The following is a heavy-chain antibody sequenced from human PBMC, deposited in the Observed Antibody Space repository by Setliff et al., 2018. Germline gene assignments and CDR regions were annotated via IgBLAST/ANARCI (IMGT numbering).Heavy chain of an antibody. CDR3: ARDRNDNYESSGYYYAGGYMDV. CDR1: GYTFTSYG. V-gene: IGHV1-18*01. D-gene: IGHD3-22*01. CDR2: ISAHNGDT. J-gene: IGHJ6*03. Sequence: ASVKVSCKASGYTFTSYGIRWVRQAPGQGLEWMGWISAHNGDTDHAQTFQGRVTMTRDTSTSTVFMELSSLRAEDTAVYYCARDRNDNYESSGYYYAGGYMDVWGKGTTVTVSS.